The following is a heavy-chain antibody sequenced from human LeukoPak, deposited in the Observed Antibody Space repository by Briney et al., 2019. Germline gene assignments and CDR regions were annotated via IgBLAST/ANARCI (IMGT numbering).Heavy chain of an antibody. CDR3: ARGRIQLWMGIDY. CDR1: GGSISSGSYY. CDR2: IYTSGST. D-gene: IGHD5-18*01. Sequence: ASQTLSLTCTVSGGSISSGSYYWSWIRQPAGKGLEWIGRIYTSGSTNYNPSLKSRVTISVDTSKNQFSLKLSSVTAADTAVYYCARGRIQLWMGIDYWGQGTLVTVSS. V-gene: IGHV4-61*02. J-gene: IGHJ4*02.